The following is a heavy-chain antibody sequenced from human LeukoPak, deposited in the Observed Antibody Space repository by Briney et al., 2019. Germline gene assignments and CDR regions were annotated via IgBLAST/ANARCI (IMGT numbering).Heavy chain of an antibody. D-gene: IGHD4/OR15-4a*01. CDR1: GDSVSSNSDA. CDR2: TYYRSKWHN. J-gene: IGHJ4*02. V-gene: IGHV6-1*01. CDR3: ARGAATIDY. Sequence: SQTLSLTCAISGDSVSSNSDAWNWIRQSPSRGLECLGRTYYRSKWHNDYAASVKSRITINPDTSKNQFSLQLNSVTPEDTAVYYCARGAATIDYWGQGTLVTVSS.